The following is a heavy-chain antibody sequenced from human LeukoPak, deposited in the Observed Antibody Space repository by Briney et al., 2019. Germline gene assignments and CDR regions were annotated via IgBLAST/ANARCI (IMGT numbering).Heavy chain of an antibody. CDR2: IWYDGSNK. Sequence: GGSLRLSCAASGFTFSSYGMHWVRQAPGKGLEWVAVIWYDGSNKYYADSVKGRFTISRDNSKNTLYLQMNSLRAEDTAVYYCAKDCCTVTTFFDYWGQGTLVTVSS. V-gene: IGHV3-33*06. CDR3: AKDCCTVTTFFDY. J-gene: IGHJ4*02. CDR1: GFTFSSYG. D-gene: IGHD4-17*01.